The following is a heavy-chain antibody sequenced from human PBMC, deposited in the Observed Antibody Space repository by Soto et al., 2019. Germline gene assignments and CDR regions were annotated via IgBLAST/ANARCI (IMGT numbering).Heavy chain of an antibody. Sequence: GASVKVSCKASGYTSINYCMYWVRQAPGQGLEWMGRIDPSGNDITYAQKFHSRVTMTRDTSTSTVYMELSSLRSDDTAVYYCVSDGTAPYTGFDYWAQGTLVTSPQ. CDR3: VSDGTAPYTGFDY. J-gene: IGHJ4*02. V-gene: IGHV1-46*01. CDR1: GYTSINYC. CDR2: IDPSGNDI. D-gene: IGHD3-16*01.